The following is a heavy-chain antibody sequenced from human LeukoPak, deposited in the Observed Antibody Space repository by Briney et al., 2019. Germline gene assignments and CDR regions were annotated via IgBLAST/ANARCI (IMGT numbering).Heavy chain of an antibody. V-gene: IGHV1-2*02. CDR1: GYTFTGYY. J-gene: IGHJ4*02. CDR3: VRDGDCSSTSCQNFDY. D-gene: IGHD2-2*01. CDR2: INPYSGAT. Sequence: ASVKVSCTASGYTFTGYYIHWVRQAPGQGLEWMGWINPYSGATNYAQKVQGRVTMTSDTYITTAYMELTRLRTADTAVYYCVRDGDCSSTSCQNFDYWGQGTLVTVPS.